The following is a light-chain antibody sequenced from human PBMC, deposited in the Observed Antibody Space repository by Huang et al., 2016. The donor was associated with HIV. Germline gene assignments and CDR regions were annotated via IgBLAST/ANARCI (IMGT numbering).Light chain of an antibody. CDR3: QKYHSAPFT. Sequence: DIQMTQSPSSLSASVGDRVAITCRASQGIANYLAWYQQKPGKVPKLLIYAASTFQSGVPSRFSGSGSGTDFTLTISSLQPEDVATYYCQKYHSAPFTFGPGTKVDIK. V-gene: IGKV1-27*01. CDR1: QGIANY. J-gene: IGKJ3*01. CDR2: AAS.